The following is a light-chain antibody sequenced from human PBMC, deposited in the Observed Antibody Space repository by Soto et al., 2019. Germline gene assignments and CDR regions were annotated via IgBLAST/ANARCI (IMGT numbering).Light chain of an antibody. CDR2: DAS. V-gene: IGKV1-5*01. CDR3: QQYTSWT. CDR1: QSIGNW. Sequence: DIQVTQSPSTLSASVGDRVTITCRASQSIGNWLAWYQQKPGKAPKLLIYDASTLESGVPSRFSGSGSETEFTLTISSLQPDDLATYYCQQYTSWTFGQGTKVDIK. J-gene: IGKJ1*01.